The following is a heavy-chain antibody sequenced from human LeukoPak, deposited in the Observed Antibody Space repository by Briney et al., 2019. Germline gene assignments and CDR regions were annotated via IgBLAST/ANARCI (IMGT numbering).Heavy chain of an antibody. CDR2: INHSGST. V-gene: IGHV4-34*01. CDR1: GGSFSGYY. Sequence: SETLSLTCAVYGGSFSGYYWSWIRQPPGKGLEWIGEINHSGSTNYNPSLKSRVTISVDTCKNQFSRKLSSVTAADPAVYYSARGYRTYDRDFDYWGQGTLVTVSS. CDR3: ARGYRTYDRDFDY. D-gene: IGHD5-12*01. J-gene: IGHJ4*02.